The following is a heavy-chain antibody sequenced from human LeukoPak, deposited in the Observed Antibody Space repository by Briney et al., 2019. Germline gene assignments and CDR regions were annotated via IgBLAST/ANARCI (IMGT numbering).Heavy chain of an antibody. J-gene: IGHJ4*02. CDR2: INPSDSST. CDR1: GYSFTSYY. D-gene: IGHD3-22*01. CDR3: ARDPHYYDSSGTDYFDY. V-gene: IGHV1-46*01. Sequence: GASVKVSCKASGYSFTSYYMHWVRQAPGQGLEWMGIINPSDSSTSYAQKFQGRDTMTRDTSTSTVYMELSSLRSEDTAVYYCARDPHYYDSSGTDYFDYWGQGTLVTVSS.